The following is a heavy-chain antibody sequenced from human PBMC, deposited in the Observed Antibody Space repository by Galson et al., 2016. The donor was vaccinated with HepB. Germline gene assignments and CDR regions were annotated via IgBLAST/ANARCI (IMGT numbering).Heavy chain of an antibody. D-gene: IGHD6-13*01. V-gene: IGHV3-33*01. CDR3: AREMHVAAAAAFDF. CDR1: EFTFSTYG. Sequence: SLRLSCAASEFTFSTYGMHWVRQAPGKGLEWVALIWHDGSNKYYADSVKGRLTISGDNPKNTLYLQMNSLKVEDTAVYYCAREMHVAAAAAFDFWGRGTLVTVSS. CDR2: IWHDGSNK. J-gene: IGHJ4*02.